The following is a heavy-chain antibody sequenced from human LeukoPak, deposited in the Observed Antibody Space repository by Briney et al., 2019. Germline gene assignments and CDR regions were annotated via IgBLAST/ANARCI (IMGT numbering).Heavy chain of an antibody. J-gene: IGHJ5*02. CDR1: EFTFSSYN. Sequence: PGGSLRLSCAASEFTFSSYNLNWLRQAPGKGLEWVSYISSSSSTIYYADSVKGRFTISRDNAKNSLYLQMNSLRAGDTAVYYCARRAARGRFDPWGQGTLVTVSS. CDR3: ARRAARGRFDP. CDR2: ISSSSSTI. D-gene: IGHD6-6*01. V-gene: IGHV3-48*01.